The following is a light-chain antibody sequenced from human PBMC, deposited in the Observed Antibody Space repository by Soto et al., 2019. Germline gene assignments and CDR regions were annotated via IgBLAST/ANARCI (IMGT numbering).Light chain of an antibody. Sequence: EIVMTQSPATLSVSPGERATLSCRASQSVSSNLASYQQKPGQAPRLLIYGASTRATGIPARFSGTGSGTDFTLTVSSLQSEDFAVYYCQQYDNWPQTFGQGTRLEIK. CDR2: GAS. J-gene: IGKJ5*01. V-gene: IGKV3-15*01. CDR1: QSVSSN. CDR3: QQYDNWPQT.